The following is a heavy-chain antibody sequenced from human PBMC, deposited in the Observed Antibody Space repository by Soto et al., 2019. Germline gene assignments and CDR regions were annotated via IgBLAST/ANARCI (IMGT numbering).Heavy chain of an antibody. Sequence: SETLSLTCPFSGFSISSGDYYWSWIRQPPGKGLEWIGYIYYSGSTYYNPSLKSRVTMSVDTSKNQFSLKLISVTAADTAKYFCAREGNLGRWLQPLDFWGQGTPVTVSS. J-gene: IGHJ4*02. CDR2: IYYSGST. D-gene: IGHD5-12*01. CDR1: GFSISSGDYY. CDR3: AREGNLGRWLQPLDF. V-gene: IGHV4-30-4*02.